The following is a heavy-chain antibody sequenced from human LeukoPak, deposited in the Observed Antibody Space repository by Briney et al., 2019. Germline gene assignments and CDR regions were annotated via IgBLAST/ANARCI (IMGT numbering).Heavy chain of an antibody. CDR1: GFTFSNAW. J-gene: IGHJ4*02. V-gene: IGHV3-15*01. Sequence: GGSLRLSCAASGFTFSNAWMSWVRQAPGKGLEWVGCIKSKTDGGTTDYAAPVKGRFTISRDDSKNTLYLQMNSLKTEDTAVYYCTTSVLRFLEWFGPFDYWGQGTLVTVSS. D-gene: IGHD3-3*01. CDR3: TTSVLRFLEWFGPFDY. CDR2: IKSKTDGGTT.